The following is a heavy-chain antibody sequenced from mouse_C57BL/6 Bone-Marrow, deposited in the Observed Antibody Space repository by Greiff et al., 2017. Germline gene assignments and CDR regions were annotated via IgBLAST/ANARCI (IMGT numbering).Heavy chain of an antibody. J-gene: IGHJ1*03. Sequence: VQLQQSGAELVRPGASVKLSCTASGFNITDDYMHWVKQRPEQGLEWIGWIDPENGDTDYASKFQGKATITADTSSNTAYLQLSSLTSEDTAVYYSATSYGSSHGYLDVWGTGTTVTVSS. D-gene: IGHD1-1*01. CDR3: ATSYGSSHGYLDV. V-gene: IGHV14-4*01. CDR1: GFNITDDY. CDR2: IDPENGDT.